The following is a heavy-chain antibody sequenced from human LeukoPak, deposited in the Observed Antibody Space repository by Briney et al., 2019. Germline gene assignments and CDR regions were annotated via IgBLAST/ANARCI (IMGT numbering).Heavy chain of an antibody. CDR1: GGSFSGYY. CDR2: INHSGST. V-gene: IGHV4-34*01. D-gene: IGHD5-18*01. Sequence: SETLSLTCAVYGGSFSGYYWSWIRQPPGKGLEWIGEINHSGSTNYNPSLKSRVTISVDTSKNQFFLKLSSVTAADTAVYYCARAGGYSYALYYYYGMDVWGQGTTVTVSS. J-gene: IGHJ6*02. CDR3: ARAGGYSYALYYYYGMDV.